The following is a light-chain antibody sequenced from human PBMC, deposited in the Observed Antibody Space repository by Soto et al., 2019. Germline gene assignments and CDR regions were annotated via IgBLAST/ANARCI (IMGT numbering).Light chain of an antibody. V-gene: IGLV2-14*01. CDR3: SSYTSSSTLYG. CDR1: SSDVGGYHY. Sequence: QSVLTQPASVSGSPGQSITISCTGTSSDVGGYHYVSWYQQHPGKAPKLMIYDVSNRPSGVSNRFSGSKSGNTASLTISGLQAEDEADYYCSSYTSSSTLYGFGTGTKLTVL. CDR2: DVS. J-gene: IGLJ1*01.